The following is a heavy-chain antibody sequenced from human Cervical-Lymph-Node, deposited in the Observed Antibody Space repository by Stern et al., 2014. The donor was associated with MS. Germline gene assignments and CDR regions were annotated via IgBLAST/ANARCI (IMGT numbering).Heavy chain of an antibody. V-gene: IGHV1-2*02. D-gene: IGHD1-26*01. CDR3: ARGGATRYNMDV. CDR1: GYTFSDYY. CDR2: INPKSGGT. Sequence: QLVESGAAVEKPGASLKVSCKASGYTFSDYYIHWVRQAPGQGLEWMVWINPKSGGTNYVQKFQGRVTMTSDTSIDTADMELNSLTSDDTAMFYCARGGATRYNMDVWGQGTTVIVSS. J-gene: IGHJ6*02.